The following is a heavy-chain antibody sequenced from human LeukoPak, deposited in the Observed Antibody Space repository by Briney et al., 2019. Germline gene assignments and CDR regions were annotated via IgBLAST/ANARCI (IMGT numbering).Heavy chain of an antibody. CDR3: ARRESYGRNYYYYYMDV. CDR1: GGSISSSSYY. Sequence: SETLSLTCTVSGGSISSSSYYWGWIRQPPGKGLEWIGSIYYSGSTYYNPSLKSRVTISVDTSKNQFSLKLSSVTAADTAVYYCARRESYGRNYYYYYMDVWGKGTTVTVSS. J-gene: IGHJ6*03. D-gene: IGHD4-17*01. CDR2: IYYSGST. V-gene: IGHV4-39*01.